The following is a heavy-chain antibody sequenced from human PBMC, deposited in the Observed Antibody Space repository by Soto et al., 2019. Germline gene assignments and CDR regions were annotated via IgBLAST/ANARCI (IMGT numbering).Heavy chain of an antibody. D-gene: IGHD2-15*01. Sequence: ASVKVSCKASGYTFTSYCISWVLQAPGQGLEWMGWISAYNGNTNYAQKLQGRVTMTTDTSTSTAYMELRSLRSDDTAVYYCARDARVVVVAATPDHINWFDPWGQGTLVTVSS. CDR3: ARDARVVVVAATPDHINWFDP. J-gene: IGHJ5*02. CDR1: GYTFTSYC. CDR2: ISAYNGNT. V-gene: IGHV1-18*04.